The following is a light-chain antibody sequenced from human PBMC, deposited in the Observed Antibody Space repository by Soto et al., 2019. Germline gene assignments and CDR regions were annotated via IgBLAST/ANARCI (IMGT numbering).Light chain of an antibody. J-gene: IGKJ3*01. CDR1: QDISNY. CDR2: DAS. Sequence: DIHMTQSPSSLSASVGDRVTITCQASQDISNYLNWYQQKPGKAPKLLIYDASNLESGVPSRFSGSGSGTDFTFTISSLQPEDIATYYCQQDDNLPLTFGHGTQVDIK. V-gene: IGKV1-33*01. CDR3: QQDDNLPLT.